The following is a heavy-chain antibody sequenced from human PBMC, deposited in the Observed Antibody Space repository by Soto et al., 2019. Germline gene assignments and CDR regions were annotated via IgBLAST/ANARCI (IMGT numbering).Heavy chain of an antibody. V-gene: IGHV3-9*01. CDR3: AKDVIMVPAAGYFDY. CDR2: ISWNSGSI. CDR1: GFTFDDYA. D-gene: IGHD2-8*01. J-gene: IGHJ4*02. Sequence: EVQLMESGGGLVQPGRSLRLSCAASGFTFDDYAMHWVRQAPGKGLEWVSGISWNSGSIGYADSVKGRFTISRDNAKNSLYLQMNSLRAEDTALYYCAKDVIMVPAAGYFDYWGQGTLVTVSS.